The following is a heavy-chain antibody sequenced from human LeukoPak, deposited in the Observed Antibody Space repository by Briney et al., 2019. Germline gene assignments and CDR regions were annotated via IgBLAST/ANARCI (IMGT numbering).Heavy chain of an antibody. CDR3: ARDRYSGSYSDY. D-gene: IGHD1-26*01. V-gene: IGHV3-74*01. CDR1: GFIFSSYW. Sequence: GGSLRHSCAASGFIFSSYWMHWVRQAPGKGLVWVSRINSDGSGTSYADSVKGRFTISRDNAKNTLYLQMNSLRAEDTAVYYCARDRYSGSYSDYWGQGTLVTVSS. J-gene: IGHJ4*02. CDR2: INSDGSGT.